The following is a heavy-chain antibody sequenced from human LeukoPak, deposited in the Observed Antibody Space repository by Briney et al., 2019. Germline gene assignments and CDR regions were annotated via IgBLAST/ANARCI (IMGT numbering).Heavy chain of an antibody. D-gene: IGHD3-22*01. CDR2: SNAGHGNT. J-gene: IGHJ6*03. CDR3: YSSANSSGRTLRCSSANYYYYYMDV. Sequence: ASVKVSCKASGYTFTSYDMHLVRHAPGQRHEWMGLSNAGHGNTNYSQEYQGKVTFTRDTAKSPAYMELSSLRSEDMAMYFLYSSANSSGRTLRCSSANYYYYYMDVWGKGTTVTVSS. V-gene: IGHV1-3*02. CDR1: GYTFTSYD.